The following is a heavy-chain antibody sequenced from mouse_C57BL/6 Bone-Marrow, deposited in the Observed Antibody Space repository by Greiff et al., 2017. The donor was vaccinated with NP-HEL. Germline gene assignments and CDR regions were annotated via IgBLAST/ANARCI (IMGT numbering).Heavy chain of an antibody. CDR3: ARMGVYDGYYPFAY. Sequence: QVQLQQSGAELARPGASVKLSCKASGYTFTSYGISWVKQRTGQGLEWIGEIYPRSGNTYYNEKFKGKATLTADKSSSTAYMELRSLTSEDSAVYVCARMGVYDGYYPFAYWGQGTLVTVSA. D-gene: IGHD2-3*01. J-gene: IGHJ3*01. V-gene: IGHV1-81*01. CDR1: GYTFTSYG. CDR2: IYPRSGNT.